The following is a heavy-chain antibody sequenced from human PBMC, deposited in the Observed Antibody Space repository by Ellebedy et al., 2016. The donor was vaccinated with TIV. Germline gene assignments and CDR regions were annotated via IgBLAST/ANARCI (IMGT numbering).Heavy chain of an antibody. V-gene: IGHV3-23*01. CDR1: GFTFSSYA. J-gene: IGHJ3*02. CDR2: ITGSGGST. CDR3: AKPKGIAVAEIRDAFDI. Sequence: GESLKISXAASGFTFSSYAMSWVRQAPGKGLEWVSAITGSGGSTYYADSVKGRFTISRDNSKNTLYLQMNSLRAEDTAVYYCAKPKGIAVAEIRDAFDIWGQGTMVPVSS. D-gene: IGHD6-19*01.